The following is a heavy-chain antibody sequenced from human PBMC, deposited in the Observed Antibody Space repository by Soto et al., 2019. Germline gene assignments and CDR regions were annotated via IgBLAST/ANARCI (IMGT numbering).Heavy chain of an antibody. CDR1: GIIFCQYA. CDR2: VGPSGAST. CDR3: ARSYYYDSTGYYRTFDY. J-gene: IGHJ4*02. Sequence: GGSLRLSCAASGIIFCQYAMSWVRLAPGKGLEWVSVVGPSGASTFYADSVRGRFTISRDNSENTLYLQMNSLRADDTALYFCARSYYYDSTGYYRTFDYWGPGTLVTVSS. D-gene: IGHD3-22*01. V-gene: IGHV3-23*01.